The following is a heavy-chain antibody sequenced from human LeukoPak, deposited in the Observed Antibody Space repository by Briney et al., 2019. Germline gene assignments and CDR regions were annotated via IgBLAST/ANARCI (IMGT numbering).Heavy chain of an antibody. D-gene: IGHD5-18*01. J-gene: IGHJ4*02. CDR2: IKQDGSEE. Sequence: GGSLRPSCALSALSFSNYWMNWVRQAPGKGLEWVANIKQDGSEEYYVDSLKGRFTISRDNARNSVYLQMNNLRADDTAVYYCARGHYSPWDHCFDYWGQGSLVTVSS. CDR3: ARGHYSPWDHCFDY. V-gene: IGHV3-7*01. CDR1: ALSFSNYW.